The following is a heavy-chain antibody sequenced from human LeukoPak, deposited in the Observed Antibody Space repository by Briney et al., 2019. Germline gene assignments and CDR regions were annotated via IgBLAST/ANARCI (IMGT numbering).Heavy chain of an antibody. D-gene: IGHD4-17*01. V-gene: IGHV4-61*02. CDR1: GGSINSDNSY. J-gene: IGHJ3*01. Sequence: SETLSLTCTVSGGSINSDNSYWSWIRQPAGKGLEWIGRIYANGSANYNPSLKSRVTISVDTSKNQFSLKLRSVTAADTAVYYCARGIHRLTRPTTVTTGLDVWGHGTMVTVSS. CDR3: ARGIHRLTRPTTVTTGLDV. CDR2: IYANGSA.